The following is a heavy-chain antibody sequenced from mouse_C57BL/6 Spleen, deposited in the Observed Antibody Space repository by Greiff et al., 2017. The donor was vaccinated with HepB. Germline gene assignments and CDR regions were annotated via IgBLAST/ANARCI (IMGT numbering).Heavy chain of an antibody. J-gene: IGHJ3*01. D-gene: IGHD4-1*01. Sequence: VQLQESGGGLVKPGGSLKLSCAASGFTFSSYAMSWVRQTPEKRLEWVATISDGGSYTYYPDNVKGRFTISRDNAKNNLYLQMSHLKSEDTAMYYCARDLGPFAYWGQGTLVTVSA. CDR1: GFTFSSYA. V-gene: IGHV5-4*01. CDR2: ISDGGSYT. CDR3: ARDLGPFAY.